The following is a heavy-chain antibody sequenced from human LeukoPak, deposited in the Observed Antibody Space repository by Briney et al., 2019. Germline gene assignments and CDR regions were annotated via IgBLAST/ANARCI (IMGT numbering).Heavy chain of an antibody. CDR1: GFTVSSNY. D-gene: IGHD5-18*01. J-gene: IGHJ4*02. V-gene: IGHV3-23*01. CDR3: AKDLSDTAMVSFLDY. Sequence: GGSLRLSCAASGFTVSSNYMSWVRQAPGKGLEWVSAISGSGGSTYYADSVKGRFTISRDNSKNTLYLQMNSLRAEDTAVYYCAKDLSDTAMVSFLDYWGQGTLVTVSS. CDR2: ISGSGGST.